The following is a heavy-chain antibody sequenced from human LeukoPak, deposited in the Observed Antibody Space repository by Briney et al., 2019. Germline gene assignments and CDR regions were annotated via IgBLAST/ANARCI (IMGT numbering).Heavy chain of an antibody. V-gene: IGHV3-20*04. CDR3: ARDHPHYYDSSGYYAFDI. CDR1: GFTFSSYG. CDR2: INWNGGST. D-gene: IGHD3-22*01. J-gene: IGHJ3*02. Sequence: GGSLRLSCAASGFTFSSYGMSWVRQAPGKGLEWVSGINWNGGSTGYADSVKGRFTISRDNAKNSLYLQMNSLRAEDTALYYCARDHPHYYDSSGYYAFDIWGQGTMVTVSS.